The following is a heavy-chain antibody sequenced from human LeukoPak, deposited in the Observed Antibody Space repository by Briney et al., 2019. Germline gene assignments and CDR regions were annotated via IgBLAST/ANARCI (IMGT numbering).Heavy chain of an antibody. Sequence: GGSLRLSCAASGFTFSGSAMRWVRQASGKGLEWVGRIRSKANSYATAYAASVKGRFTISRDDSKNTAYLQMNSLKTEDTAVYYCTRPRSDFDYWGQGTLVTVSS. V-gene: IGHV3-73*01. CDR2: IRSKANSYAT. J-gene: IGHJ4*02. CDR3: TRPRSDFDY. CDR1: GFTFSGSA.